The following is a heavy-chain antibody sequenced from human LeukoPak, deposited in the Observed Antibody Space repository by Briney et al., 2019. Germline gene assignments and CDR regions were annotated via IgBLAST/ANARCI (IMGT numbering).Heavy chain of an antibody. J-gene: IGHJ4*02. V-gene: IGHV3-30*18. Sequence: GGSLRLSCVASGFTFSNYGMHWVRQAPGKGLEWVAVIYYKGNNKYYEDSVKGRFTISRDNSKNTLYLEMNSLRAEDTAVYYCAKDGDIAAAAYYFDYWGQGTLVTVSS. CDR3: AKDGDIAAAAYYFDY. CDR1: GFTFSNYG. D-gene: IGHD6-13*01. CDR2: IYYKGNNK.